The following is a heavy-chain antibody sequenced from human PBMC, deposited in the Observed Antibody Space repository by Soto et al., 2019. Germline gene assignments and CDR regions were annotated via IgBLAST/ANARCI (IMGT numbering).Heavy chain of an antibody. D-gene: IGHD3-16*01. CDR3: AMVDNYVPPTPQDV. CDR2: ISPYSGNT. Sequence: QVQLVQSGDEVRKPGSSVKVSCKASGYIFVNYGIAWVRQAPGQGLEWMGWISPYSGNTHYASKVQGRLTMTTNTPTRSVIIALGSLTSAEPAVYYCAMVDNYVPPTPQDVWGQGTTVTVSS. CDR1: GYIFVNYG. J-gene: IGHJ6*02. V-gene: IGHV1-18*01.